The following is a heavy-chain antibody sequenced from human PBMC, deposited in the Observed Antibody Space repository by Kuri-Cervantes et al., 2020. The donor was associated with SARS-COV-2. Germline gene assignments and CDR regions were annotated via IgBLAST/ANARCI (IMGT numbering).Heavy chain of an antibody. Sequence: GGSLRLSCAASGFTFSSYGMHWVRQAPGKGLEWVSSISSSSSYIYHADSVKGRFTISRDNAKNSLYLQMNSLRAEDTAVYYCARGYYDFWSGYGGYAFDIWGQGTMVTVSS. CDR1: GFTFSSYG. CDR2: ISSSSSYI. D-gene: IGHD3-3*01. CDR3: ARGYYDFWSGYGGYAFDI. V-gene: IGHV3-21*01. J-gene: IGHJ3*02.